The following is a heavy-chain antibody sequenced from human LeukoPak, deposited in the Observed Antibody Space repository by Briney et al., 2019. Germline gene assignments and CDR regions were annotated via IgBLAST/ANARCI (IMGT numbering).Heavy chain of an antibody. D-gene: IGHD2-2*01. CDR1: GFTFSSYA. J-gene: IGHJ6*02. Sequence: PGGSLRLSCAASGFTFSSYAMSWVRQAPGKGLEWVSSISGSGGSAYYADSVKGRFTISRDNSKNTLYLQMNSVRAEDTAVYFCAKAFVNYCSSFSCYVYGMDVWGQGTTVTVSS. V-gene: IGHV3-23*01. CDR2: ISGSGGSA. CDR3: AKAFVNYCSSFSCYVYGMDV.